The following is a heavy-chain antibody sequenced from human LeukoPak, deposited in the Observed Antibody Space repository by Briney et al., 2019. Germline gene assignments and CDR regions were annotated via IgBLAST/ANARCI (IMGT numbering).Heavy chain of an antibody. V-gene: IGHV3-23*01. CDR1: GFTFSSYG. CDR2: ISGSGGST. D-gene: IGHD2-15*01. CDR3: ASPGYCSGGSCYSGVNYFDY. J-gene: IGHJ4*02. Sequence: GGTLRLSCAASGFTFSSYGMTWVRQAPGKGLEWVSTISGSGGSTYYADSVKGRFTISRDNSKNTLYLQMNSLRAEDTAVYYCASPGYCSGGSCYSGVNYFDYWGQGTLVTVSS.